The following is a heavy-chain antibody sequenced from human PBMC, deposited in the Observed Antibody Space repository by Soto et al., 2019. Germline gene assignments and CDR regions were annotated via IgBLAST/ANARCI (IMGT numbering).Heavy chain of an antibody. V-gene: IGHV1-18*01. J-gene: IGHJ6*03. CDR2: ISAYNGNT. Sequence: ASVKVSCKASGYTFTSYGISWVRPAPGQGLEWMGWISAYNGNTNYAQKLQGKVTMTTDTSTSTAYMELRSRRSDDTAVYYCARVVVPAAMASYYYYYMDVGGKGTTVTVSS. CDR3: ARVVVPAAMASYYYYYMDV. CDR1: GYTFTSYG. D-gene: IGHD2-2*01.